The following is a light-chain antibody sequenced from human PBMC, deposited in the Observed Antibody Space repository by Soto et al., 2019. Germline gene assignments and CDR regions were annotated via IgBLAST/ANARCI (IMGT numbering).Light chain of an antibody. J-gene: IGLJ2*01. CDR2: DVS. V-gene: IGLV2-14*01. CDR1: SSDVGGYNY. CDR3: SSYTSSSTVV. Sequence: QSALTQPASVSGSPGQSITISCTGTSSDVGGYNYVCWYQQHPGRAPKLIIHDVSDRPSGVSSRFPGSKSGNTASLSISGLQEQDEADYYCSSYTSSSTVVFGGGTKLTVL.